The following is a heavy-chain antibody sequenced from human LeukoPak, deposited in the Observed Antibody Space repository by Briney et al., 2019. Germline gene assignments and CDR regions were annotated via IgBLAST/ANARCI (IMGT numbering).Heavy chain of an antibody. J-gene: IGHJ6*02. CDR1: GFTFSNYA. Sequence: PGGSLRLSCAASGFTFSNYAMSWVCQAPGKGLEWVSGITFSGGRTNNADSVKGRFTISRDNSKNTLYLQMNSLRAEDTAVYYCAREGRCSSTSCPGYYGMDVWGQGTTVTVSS. D-gene: IGHD2-2*01. CDR2: ITFSGGRT. CDR3: AREGRCSSTSCPGYYGMDV. V-gene: IGHV3-23*01.